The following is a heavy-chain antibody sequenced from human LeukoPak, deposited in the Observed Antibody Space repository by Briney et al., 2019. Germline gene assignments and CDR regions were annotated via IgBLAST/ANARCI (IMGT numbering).Heavy chain of an antibody. Sequence: SETLPLTRTVSCGSISSSSYYWGWIRQPPGKGLERIGSIYSSGSTCSNSSLKIPVTISIVRFKSQFSLKLSSVTAADTAVYYCARLLYGSGFFYFYGMDVWPRGNTDTVSS. D-gene: IGHD3-10*01. V-gene: IGHV4-39*01. J-gene: IGHJ6*04. CDR3: ARLLYGSGFFYFYGMDV. CDR1: CGSISSSSYY. CDR2: IYSSGST.